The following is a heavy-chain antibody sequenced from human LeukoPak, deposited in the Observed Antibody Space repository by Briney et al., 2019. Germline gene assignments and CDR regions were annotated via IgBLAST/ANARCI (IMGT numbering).Heavy chain of an antibody. CDR2: ISAYNGNT. Sequence: GVSVKVSCKAYGYTFTSYGISWVRQAPGQGLEWMGWISAYNGNTNYAQKLQGRVTMTTDTSTSTAYMELRSLRSDDTAVYYCARDRYYYDSSGYYDYWGQGTLVTVSS. CDR1: GYTFTSYG. CDR3: ARDRYYYDSSGYYDY. J-gene: IGHJ4*02. D-gene: IGHD3-22*01. V-gene: IGHV1-18*01.